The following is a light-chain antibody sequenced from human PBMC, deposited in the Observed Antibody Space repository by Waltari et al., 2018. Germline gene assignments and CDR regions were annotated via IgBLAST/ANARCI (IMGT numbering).Light chain of an antibody. CDR1: SSNIGSNY. V-gene: IGLV1-47*01. J-gene: IGLJ2*01. Sequence: QSVLTQPPSASGTPGQRVTISCSGSSSNIGSNYVYWYQQFPGTAPKLLIYRNDQRPSGCPDRFSGSKSGTSASLAISGLRSEDEADYSCAAWDDSLSGVLFGGGTRLTVL. CDR2: RND. CDR3: AAWDDSLSGVL.